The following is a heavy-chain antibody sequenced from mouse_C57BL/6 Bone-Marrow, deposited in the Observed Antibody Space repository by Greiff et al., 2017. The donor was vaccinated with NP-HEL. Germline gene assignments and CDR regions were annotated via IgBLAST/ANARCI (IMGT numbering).Heavy chain of an antibody. CDR1: GFNFKDYY. CDR2: IDPEDGDT. Sequence: EVQLQQSGAELVRPGASVKLSCTASGFNFKDYYMHWVKQRPEQGLEWIGRIDPEDGDTEYAPKFQGKATMTADTSSNTAYLQLGSLTSEDTAVYYYTEGALITTVAYYFDYWGQGTTLTVSS. D-gene: IGHD1-1*01. CDR3: TEGALITTVAYYFDY. V-gene: IGHV14-1*01. J-gene: IGHJ2*01.